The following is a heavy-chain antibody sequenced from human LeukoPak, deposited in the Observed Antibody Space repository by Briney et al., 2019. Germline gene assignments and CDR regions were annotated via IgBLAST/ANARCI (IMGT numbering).Heavy chain of an antibody. CDR1: GYTFTSYD. Sequence: ASVKVSCKASGYTFTSYDINWVRQATGQGLEWMGWMNPNSGNTGYAQKFQGRVTMTRNTSISTAHMELSSLRSEDTAVYYCARGNSSYDLYYFDYWGQGTLVTVSS. V-gene: IGHV1-8*01. D-gene: IGHD5-12*01. J-gene: IGHJ4*02. CDR3: ARGNSSYDLYYFDY. CDR2: MNPNSGNT.